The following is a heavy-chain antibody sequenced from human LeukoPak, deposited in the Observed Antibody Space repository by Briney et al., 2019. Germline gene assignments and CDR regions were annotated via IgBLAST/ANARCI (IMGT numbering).Heavy chain of an antibody. J-gene: IGHJ4*02. CDR3: ARDSGRSGSLDY. Sequence: GGSLRLSCAASGFTFSTYAMKWVRQAPGKGLEWVSHIDSIGTYILYADSVKGRLTISRDNAKNSLYLQVSSLRAEDTAVYYCARDSGRSGSLDYWGQGTLVTVSS. CDR2: IDSIGTYI. D-gene: IGHD5-12*01. V-gene: IGHV3-21*05. CDR1: GFTFSTYA.